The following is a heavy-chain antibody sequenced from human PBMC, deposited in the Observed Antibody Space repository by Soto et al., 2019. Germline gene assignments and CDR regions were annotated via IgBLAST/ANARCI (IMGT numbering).Heavy chain of an antibody. V-gene: IGHV4-30-4*01. CDR3: ARGPSGDKIDY. D-gene: IGHD7-27*01. J-gene: IGHJ4*02. CDR2: IYDGGTT. Sequence: QVQLQEPGPSLVSPSQTLALTCTVSGGSISSAAYYWSWIRQAPVKGLEWIGHIYDGGTTYSSPSLNGRVTISADTSETQFSLKLSSVSAADTAVYYCARGPSGDKIDYWGQGIQVTVSS. CDR1: GGSISSAAYY.